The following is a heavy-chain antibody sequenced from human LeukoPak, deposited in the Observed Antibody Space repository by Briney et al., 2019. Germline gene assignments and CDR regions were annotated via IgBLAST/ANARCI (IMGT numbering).Heavy chain of an antibody. CDR3: ARVSGGYDSSGYYYGSFGLSDY. D-gene: IGHD3-22*01. J-gene: IGHJ4*02. V-gene: IGHV1-18*01. CDR2: ISAYNGNT. Sequence: ASVKVSCKASGYTFTSYGISWVRQAPGQELEWMGWISAYNGNTNYAQKLQGRVTMTTDTSTSTAYMELRSLRSDDTAVYYCARVSGGYDSSGYYYGSFGLSDYWGQGTLVTVSS. CDR1: GYTFTSYG.